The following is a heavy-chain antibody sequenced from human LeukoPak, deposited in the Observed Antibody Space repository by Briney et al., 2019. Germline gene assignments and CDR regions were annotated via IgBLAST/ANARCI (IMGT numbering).Heavy chain of an antibody. V-gene: IGHV4-4*07. CDR3: ARASSGSYLVD. CDR2: IYTSGSA. CDR1: GGSISTYY. J-gene: IGHJ4*02. D-gene: IGHD3-10*01. Sequence: SETLSLTCTVSGGSISTYYWSWIRQPAGKGLEWIGRIYTSGSAIYNPPLKSRVTMSADTSKNQFSLKLSSVTAADTAVYYCARASSGSYLVDWGQGTLVTVSS.